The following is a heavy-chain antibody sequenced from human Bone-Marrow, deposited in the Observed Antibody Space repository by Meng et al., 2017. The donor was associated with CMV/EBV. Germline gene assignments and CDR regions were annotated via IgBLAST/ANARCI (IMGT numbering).Heavy chain of an antibody. D-gene: IGHD3-16*01. CDR2: INANGGNT. Sequence: ASVKVSCKASGYTFTSYGFSWVRQAPGQGLEWMGWINANGGNTNYAQKFQGRVTMTRDKSINTAYMELSNLRSNDTAVYFCARGLGRKALKDAFDFWGRGTVVTVSS. V-gene: IGHV1-2*02. CDR1: GYTFTSYG. CDR3: ARGLGRKALKDAFDF. J-gene: IGHJ3*01.